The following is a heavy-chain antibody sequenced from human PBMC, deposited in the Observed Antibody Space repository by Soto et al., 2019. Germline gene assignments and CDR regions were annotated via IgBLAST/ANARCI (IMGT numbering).Heavy chain of an antibody. Sequence: QVQLVESGGGVVQPGRSLRLSCAASGFTFSSYAMHWVRQAPGKGLEWVAVISYDGSNNYYADSVKGRFTISRDNSKNTLYLQMNSLRAEDTAVYYCARMASFYCSGGSCYPTYGMDVWGQGTTDTVSS. CDR1: GFTFSSYA. D-gene: IGHD2-15*01. CDR2: ISYDGSNN. CDR3: ARMASFYCSGGSCYPTYGMDV. V-gene: IGHV3-30-3*01. J-gene: IGHJ6*02.